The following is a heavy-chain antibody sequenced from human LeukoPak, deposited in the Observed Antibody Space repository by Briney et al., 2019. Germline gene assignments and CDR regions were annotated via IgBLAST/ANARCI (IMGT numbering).Heavy chain of an antibody. V-gene: IGHV3-7*03. CDR2: IKQDGSVN. CDR1: GFTFSAYW. Sequence: PGGSLRLSCAASGFTFSAYWMSWARQAPGKGLEWVANIKQDGSVNQYVDSVKGRFTISRDNAKNSVYLQMDSLRAEDTAVYYCAKVRDGRPVAEFDYWGQGTLVTVSS. D-gene: IGHD5-24*01. J-gene: IGHJ4*02. CDR3: AKVRDGRPVAEFDY.